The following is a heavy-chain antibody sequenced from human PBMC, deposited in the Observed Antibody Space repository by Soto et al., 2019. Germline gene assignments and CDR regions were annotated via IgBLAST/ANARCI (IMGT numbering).Heavy chain of an antibody. Sequence: ASVKVSCKASGYTFTGYYIHWVRQAPGQGLESMGWISPNSGGTSYAQKFQGRVTMTRDTSVSTAYMELAYLRSDDTAVYYCAREMATIRYFFDYWGLGXLVTVYS. CDR1: GYTFTGYY. J-gene: IGHJ4*02. CDR2: ISPNSGGT. V-gene: IGHV1-2*02. CDR3: AREMATIRYFFDY. D-gene: IGHD5-12*01.